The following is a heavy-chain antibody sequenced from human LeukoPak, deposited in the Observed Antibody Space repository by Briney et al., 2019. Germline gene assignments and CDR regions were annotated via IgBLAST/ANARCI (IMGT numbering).Heavy chain of an antibody. Sequence: GASVKVSCKASGYTFTSYYIHWYRQAPGQGPEWMGWLSPHNGGTSYAPKFQDRLTMTRDTSINTAYMDLSRLTSDDTAVYYCARDLRTLGYCSGGSCYSWFDPWGQGTLVTVSS. J-gene: IGHJ5*02. V-gene: IGHV1-2*02. CDR1: GYTFTSYY. CDR3: ARDLRTLGYCSGGSCYSWFDP. D-gene: IGHD2-15*01. CDR2: LSPHNGGT.